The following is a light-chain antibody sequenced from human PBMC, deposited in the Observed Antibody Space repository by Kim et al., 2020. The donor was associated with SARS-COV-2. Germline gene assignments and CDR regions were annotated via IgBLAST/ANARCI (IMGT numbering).Light chain of an antibody. J-gene: IGKJ1*01. V-gene: IGKV1-5*03. CDR1: QSISTW. CDR2: KAS. CDR3: QHYNRYSRT. Sequence: IQMTQSPSTLSASVGDRVTITCRASQSISTWLAWYQQKPGKAPKLLIYKASSLESGVPSTFSGSGSGTEFTLTISSLQPDDFATYYCQHYNRYSRTFGQGTKVEIK.